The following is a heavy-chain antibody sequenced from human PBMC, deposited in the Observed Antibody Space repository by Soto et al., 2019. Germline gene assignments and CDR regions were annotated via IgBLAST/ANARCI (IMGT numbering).Heavy chain of an antibody. CDR1: GFTVSTNY. V-gene: IGHV3-66*01. CDR2: IFYGGST. J-gene: IGHJ6*02. D-gene: IGHD1-26*01. CDR3: ATTGMGVTFYYYYYGMDV. Sequence: EVQLVESGGGLVQPGGSLRLSCAASGFTVSTNYMTWVRLAPGKGLEWVSVIFYGGSTYYADSVKGRFTISRDNSKNTLYLQMTSLRAEHTAVYYCATTGMGVTFYYYYYGMDVWGQGTTVTVSS.